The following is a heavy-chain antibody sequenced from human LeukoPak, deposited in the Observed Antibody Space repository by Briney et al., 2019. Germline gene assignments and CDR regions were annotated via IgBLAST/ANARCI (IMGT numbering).Heavy chain of an antibody. J-gene: IGHJ4*02. CDR3: ARVGTSSGIAVAGPVFDY. CDR2: INPNSGGT. Sequence: ASVKVSCKASGYTFTGYYMHWVRQAPGQGLEWMGWINPNSGGTNYAQKFQGRVTMTRDTSISTAYMELSRPRSDDTAVYHCARVGTSSGIAVAGPVFDYWGQGTLVTVSS. D-gene: IGHD6-19*01. CDR1: GYTFTGYY. V-gene: IGHV1-2*02.